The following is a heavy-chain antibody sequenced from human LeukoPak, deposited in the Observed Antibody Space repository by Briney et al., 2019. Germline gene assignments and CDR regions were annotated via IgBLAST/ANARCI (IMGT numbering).Heavy chain of an antibody. CDR1: GGSISSSSYY. CDR2: ISSSSTTI. V-gene: IGHV3-48*01. J-gene: IGHJ4*02. Sequence: ETLSLTCTVSGGSISSSSYYWGWIRQPPGKGLEWISYISSSSTTIYYADSVKGRFTISRDDAKNSLYLQMNSLRAEDTAVYYCAREFGSWGQGTLVTVSS. CDR3: AREFGS.